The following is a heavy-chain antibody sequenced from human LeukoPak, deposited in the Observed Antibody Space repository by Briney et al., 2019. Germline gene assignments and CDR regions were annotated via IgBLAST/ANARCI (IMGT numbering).Heavy chain of an antibody. V-gene: IGHV3-23*01. J-gene: IGHJ5*02. Sequence: PGGSLRLSCAASGFTFSSYGMSWVRQAPGKGLEWVSAISGSGGSTYYADSVKGWFTISRDNSKNTLYLQMNSLRAEDTAVYYCAKVTNYYGSGISNWFDPWGQGTLVTVSS. CDR1: GFTFSSYG. D-gene: IGHD3-10*01. CDR2: ISGSGGST. CDR3: AKVTNYYGSGISNWFDP.